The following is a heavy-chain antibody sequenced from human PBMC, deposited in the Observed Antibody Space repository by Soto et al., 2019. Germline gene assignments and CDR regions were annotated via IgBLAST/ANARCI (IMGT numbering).Heavy chain of an antibody. D-gene: IGHD2-2*01. Sequence: PGGSLRLSCAASGFTFSSYAMSWVRQAPGKGLEWVSAISGSGGSTYYADSVKGRFTISRDNSKNTLYLQMNSLRAEDTAVYYCAKVLGVRDQLLFRWFDPWGQGTLVTVSS. J-gene: IGHJ5*02. CDR3: AKVLGVRDQLLFRWFDP. CDR1: GFTFSSYA. CDR2: ISGSGGST. V-gene: IGHV3-23*01.